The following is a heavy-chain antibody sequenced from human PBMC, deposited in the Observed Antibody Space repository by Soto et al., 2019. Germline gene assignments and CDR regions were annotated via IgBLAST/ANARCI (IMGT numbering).Heavy chain of an antibody. J-gene: IGHJ5*02. Sequence: QRQLQESGQGLVKPSETLSLTCTVSGGSISSSSYYWGWIRQPPGKGLEWIGCIYYSGRTYYNPSLKSRVTISVDTSKNQFSLKLSSVTAADTAVYYCARRCQGYCSGGSCYWFDPWGQGTLVTVSS. CDR1: GGSISSSSYY. CDR3: ARRCQGYCSGGSCYWFDP. CDR2: IYYSGRT. V-gene: IGHV4-39*01. D-gene: IGHD2-15*01.